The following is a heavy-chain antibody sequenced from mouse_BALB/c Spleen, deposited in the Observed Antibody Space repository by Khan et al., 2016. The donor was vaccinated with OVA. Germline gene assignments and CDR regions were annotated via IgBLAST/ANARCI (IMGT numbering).Heavy chain of an antibody. J-gene: IGHJ4*01. CDR1: GFSLSRYN. Sequence: QVQLKESGPGLVAPSQSLSITCTVSGFSLSRYNIHWVRQTPGKGLEWLGMIWGGGGTDYNSTLKSRLSISKVNSKGQVILKMNRHQTDDSAMYYGARAYYRYDGYYSMDYWGQGTSVTVSS. V-gene: IGHV2-6-4*01. CDR3: ARAYYRYDGYYSMDY. D-gene: IGHD2-14*01. CDR2: IWGGGGT.